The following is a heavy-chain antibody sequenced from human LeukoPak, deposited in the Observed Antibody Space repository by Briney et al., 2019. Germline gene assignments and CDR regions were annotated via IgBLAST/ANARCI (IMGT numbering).Heavy chain of an antibody. V-gene: IGHV3-30*02. Sequence: GGSLRLSCVASGFTFSSYGMHWVRQAAGKGLERVAFIRHDGSNEYYADSVKGRFTVSRDNSKNTLFLKMNSLRVEEMAVYYCAKEVHPYDSGTYYFDYWGRGTLVTVSS. CDR3: AKEVHPYDSGTYYFDY. CDR1: GFTFSSYG. D-gene: IGHD3-10*01. J-gene: IGHJ4*02. CDR2: IRHDGSNE.